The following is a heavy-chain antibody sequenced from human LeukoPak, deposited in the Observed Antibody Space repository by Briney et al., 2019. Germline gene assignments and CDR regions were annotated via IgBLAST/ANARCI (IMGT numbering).Heavy chain of an antibody. J-gene: IGHJ4*02. CDR2: ISSSGTT. D-gene: IGHD3-16*01. CDR3: ARVGRGDHTWGSYYCDH. Sequence: PSETLSLTCIVSFGSISPSYWSWIRQPPGKGLEWIGYISSSGTTSYNPSLKSRVTISVDTSKNQFSLKLSSVTAADTAVYYCARVGRGDHTWGSYYCDHWGQGTLVSVSS. V-gene: IGHV4-59*01. CDR1: FGSISPSY.